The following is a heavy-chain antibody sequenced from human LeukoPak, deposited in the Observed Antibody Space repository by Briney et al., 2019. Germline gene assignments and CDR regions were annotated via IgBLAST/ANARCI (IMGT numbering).Heavy chain of an antibody. V-gene: IGHV1-69*05. Sequence: ASVKVSCKASGYTFTSYGISWVRQAPGQGLEWMGRIIPIFGTANYAQKFQGRVTITTDESTSTAYMELSSLRSEDTAVYYCALAVSSSWYGYFQHWGQGTLVTVSS. CDR1: GYTFTSYG. J-gene: IGHJ1*01. CDR3: ALAVSSSWYGYFQH. D-gene: IGHD6-13*01. CDR2: IIPIFGTA.